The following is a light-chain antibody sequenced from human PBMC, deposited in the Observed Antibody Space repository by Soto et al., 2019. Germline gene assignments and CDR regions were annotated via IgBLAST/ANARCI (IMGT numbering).Light chain of an antibody. Sequence: QFVLTQPASVSGSPGQSITISCTGTSSDVGGYDYVSWYQHHPGKAPKLTTYEVSNRPSGVSNRFSGSKSGNTASLTISGLQAEDEAEYYCSSYTSSSTDVFGTGTKVTVL. CDR2: EVS. V-gene: IGLV2-14*01. CDR3: SSYTSSSTDV. CDR1: SSDVGGYDY. J-gene: IGLJ1*01.